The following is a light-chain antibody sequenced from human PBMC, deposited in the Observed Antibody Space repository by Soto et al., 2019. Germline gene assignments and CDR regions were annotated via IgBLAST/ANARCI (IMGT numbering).Light chain of an antibody. V-gene: IGKV3-15*01. CDR1: QGIGDT. CDR3: QRYNNWPLT. J-gene: IGKJ4*01. Sequence: TQSPSSLSASVGDGVTITCRASQGIGDTLAWYQHKPGQTPRLLIYDTSTRATGVPARFSGSRSGTEFTLTINSLQSEDFAVYYCQRYNNWPLTFGGGTKVDIK. CDR2: DTS.